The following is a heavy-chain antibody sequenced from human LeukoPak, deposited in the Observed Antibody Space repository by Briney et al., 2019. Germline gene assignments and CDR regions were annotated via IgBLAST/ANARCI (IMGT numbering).Heavy chain of an antibody. V-gene: IGHV3-66*01. Sequence: GGSLRLSCVASGFTISSNYMSWVRRAPGKGLEWVSVIYSGGSTYYANSVKGRFTISRDNAKNTLYLQMNSLRAEDTAVYYCARDPLIAAAGGYGMDVWGQGTTVTVSS. D-gene: IGHD6-13*01. J-gene: IGHJ6*02. CDR1: GFTISSNY. CDR2: IYSGGST. CDR3: ARDPLIAAAGGYGMDV.